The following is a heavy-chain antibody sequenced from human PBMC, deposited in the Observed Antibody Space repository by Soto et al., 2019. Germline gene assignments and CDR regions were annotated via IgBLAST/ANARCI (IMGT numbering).Heavy chain of an antibody. CDR2: IYYSGST. D-gene: IGHD6-19*01. CDR1: GGSISSSSYY. Sequence: SETLSLTCTVSGGSISSSSYYWGWIRQPPGKGLEWIGSIYYSGSTYYNPSLKSRVTISVDTSKNQFSLKLSSVTAADTAVYYCARISSGWYSFDYWGQGTLVTVSS. J-gene: IGHJ4*02. V-gene: IGHV4-39*01. CDR3: ARISSGWYSFDY.